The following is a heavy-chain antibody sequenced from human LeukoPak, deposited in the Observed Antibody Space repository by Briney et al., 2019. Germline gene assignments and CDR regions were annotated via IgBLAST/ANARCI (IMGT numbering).Heavy chain of an antibody. Sequence: GGSLRLSCAASGFTFSSYEMNWVRQAPGKGLEWVSSISSSSSYIYYADSVKGRFTISRDNAKNSLYLQMNSLRAEDTAVYYCARDIFSAQGYWGQGTLVTVSS. CDR1: GFTFSSYE. CDR2: ISSSSSYI. CDR3: ARDIFSAQGY. V-gene: IGHV3-21*01. J-gene: IGHJ4*02.